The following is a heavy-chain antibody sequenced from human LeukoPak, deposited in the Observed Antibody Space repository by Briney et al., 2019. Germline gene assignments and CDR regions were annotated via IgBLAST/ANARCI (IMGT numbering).Heavy chain of an antibody. CDR3: ARVTYGSGTYGAFDY. J-gene: IGHJ4*02. V-gene: IGHV3-30*02. CDR1: GFTFSSYG. Sequence: PGGTLSLSCAASGFTFSSYGMHWLRQAPGKGLEWVAFIRYDGSNKYYADSVKGRFTISRDNSKNTLYLQMNSLRAEDTAVYYCARVTYGSGTYGAFDYWGQGTLVTVSS. CDR2: IRYDGSNK. D-gene: IGHD3-10*01.